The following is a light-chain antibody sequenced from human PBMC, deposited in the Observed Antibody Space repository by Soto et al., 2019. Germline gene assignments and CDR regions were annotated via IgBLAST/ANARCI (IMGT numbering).Light chain of an antibody. CDR1: QAIRNY. Sequence: DIQMTQSPYSLSASVGDRVTITCRASQAIRNYLNWYQQKAGKAPKLLIYAASSLQSGVPSRFSGSGYGTDFTLTISSLQGEDSATYFCQESMSVPPTFGGGTKVEVK. CDR3: QESMSVPPT. J-gene: IGKJ4*01. CDR2: AAS. V-gene: IGKV1-39*01.